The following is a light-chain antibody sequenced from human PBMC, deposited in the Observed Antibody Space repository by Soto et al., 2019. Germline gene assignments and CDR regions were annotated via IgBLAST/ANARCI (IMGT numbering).Light chain of an antibody. CDR2: EVS. J-gene: IGLJ3*02. V-gene: IGLV2-8*01. Sequence: QSALTQPPSASGSPGQSVTISCTGTSSDVGAYNYVSWYQQYPGKAPKLMIYEVSMRPSEVPDRFSGSKSGKTASLTVSGLQPEDEADYYCTSYAGSNIWVFGGGTKVTVL. CDR1: SSDVGAYNY. CDR3: TSYAGSNIWV.